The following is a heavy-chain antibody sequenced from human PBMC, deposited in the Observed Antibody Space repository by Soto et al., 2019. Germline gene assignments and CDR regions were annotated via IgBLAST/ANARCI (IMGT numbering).Heavy chain of an antibody. Sequence: ASVKVSCKASGYTFTRYTMNWVRQAPGQRLEWMGWINPDNGNTKSSQKFQDRVIITRGTSASTAYMDLSSLRSEDTAVYYCARGIATGQLDPWGQGTLVTVSS. CDR2: INPDNGNT. CDR1: GYTFTRYT. D-gene: IGHD2-15*01. CDR3: ARGIATGQLDP. J-gene: IGHJ5*02. V-gene: IGHV1-3*01.